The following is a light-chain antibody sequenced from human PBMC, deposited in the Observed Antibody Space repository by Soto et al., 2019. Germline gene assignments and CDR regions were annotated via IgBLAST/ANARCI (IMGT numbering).Light chain of an antibody. CDR2: DAS. J-gene: IGKJ1*01. Sequence: EIVLTQSPGTLSLSPGERATLSCGASQSVSSSYLAWYQQKPGQAPRLLIYDASNRATGIPARFSGSGSGTDFTLTISSLEPEDSAVYYCQQNLGVHTFGQGTKVDIK. CDR1: QSVSSSY. CDR3: QQNLGVHT. V-gene: IGKV3-20*01.